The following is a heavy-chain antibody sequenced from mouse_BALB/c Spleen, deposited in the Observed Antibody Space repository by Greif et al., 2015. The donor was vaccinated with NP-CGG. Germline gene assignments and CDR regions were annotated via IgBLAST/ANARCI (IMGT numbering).Heavy chain of an antibody. CDR1: GFAFSSYD. Sequence: EVKVEESGGGLVKPGGSLKLSCAASGFAFSSYDMSWVRQTPEKRLEWVAYISSGGGSTYYPDTVKGRFTISRDNAKNTLYLQMSSLKSEDTAMYYCARYGNWFAYWGQGTLVTVSA. J-gene: IGHJ3*01. V-gene: IGHV5-12-1*01. D-gene: IGHD2-1*01. CDR2: ISSGGGST. CDR3: ARYGNWFAY.